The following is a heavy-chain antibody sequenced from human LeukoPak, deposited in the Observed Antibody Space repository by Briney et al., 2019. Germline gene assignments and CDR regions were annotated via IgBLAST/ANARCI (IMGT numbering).Heavy chain of an antibody. CDR1: GFTFSSYG. D-gene: IGHD3-10*01. CDR3: AKDKGVVRGATGDY. V-gene: IGHV3-30*02. J-gene: IGHJ4*01. Sequence: GGSLRLSCVASGFTFSSYGMHWVRQAPGKGLEWVAFIHYGGTNEYYADSVKGRFTISRDNSKNTLYLQMNSLRAEDTAVYYCAKDKGVVRGATGDYWGQGTLVTVSS. CDR2: IHYGGTNE.